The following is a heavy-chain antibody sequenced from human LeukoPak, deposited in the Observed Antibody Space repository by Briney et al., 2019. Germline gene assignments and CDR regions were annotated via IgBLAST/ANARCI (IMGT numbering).Heavy chain of an antibody. D-gene: IGHD2-2*01. CDR2: IKQDGSEK. CDR1: GFTLSSYW. CDR3: ARVRGCSSTICHYFDY. V-gene: IGHV3-7*03. Sequence: GGSLRLSCAASGFTLSSYWMSWVRQAPGKGLEWEANIKQDGSEKYYVDSVKGRFTISRDNAKNSLYLQMNSLRAEDTAVYYCARVRGCSSTICHYFDYWGQGTLVTVSS. J-gene: IGHJ4*02.